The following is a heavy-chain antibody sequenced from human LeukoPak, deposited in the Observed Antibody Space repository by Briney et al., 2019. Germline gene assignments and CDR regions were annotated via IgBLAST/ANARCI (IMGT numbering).Heavy chain of an antibody. V-gene: IGHV3-9*01. CDR3: ARGAYYYED. CDR1: GFTFDDYA. CDR2: ITWNSRDI. J-gene: IGHJ4*02. D-gene: IGHD3-22*01. Sequence: GGSLRLSCAASGFTFDDYAMHWVRQPPGKGLEWVSGITWNSRDIGYADSVKGRFTISRDNAKDSLYLQMNSLRAEDTAVYYCARGAYYYEDWGQGTLVTVSS.